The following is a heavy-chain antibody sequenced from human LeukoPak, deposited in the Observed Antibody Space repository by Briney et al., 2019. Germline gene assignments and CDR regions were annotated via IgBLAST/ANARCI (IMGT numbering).Heavy chain of an antibody. Sequence: SETLSLTCAVYGGSFSGYYWSWIRQPPGEGLEWIGEINHSGSTNYNPSLKSRVTISVDTSKNQFSLKLSSVTAADTAVYYCARGVGASTDYWGQGTLVTVSS. CDR3: ARGVGASTDY. CDR1: GGSFSGYY. J-gene: IGHJ4*02. D-gene: IGHD1-26*01. V-gene: IGHV4-34*01. CDR2: INHSGST.